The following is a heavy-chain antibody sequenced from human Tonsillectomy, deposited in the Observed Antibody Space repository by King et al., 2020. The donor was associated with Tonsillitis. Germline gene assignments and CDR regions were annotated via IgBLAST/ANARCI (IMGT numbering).Heavy chain of an antibody. CDR3: ARVALSMIVVVMPTDY. J-gene: IGHJ4*02. D-gene: IGHD3-22*01. CDR1: GYTFTSYG. CDR2: ISAYNGNT. V-gene: IGHV1-18*01. Sequence: QLVQSGAEVKKPGASVKVSCKASGYTFTSYGISWVRQAPGQGLEWMGWISAYNGNTNYDQKLQGRVTMTTDTSTSTAYMELRSLVSDDPAVYYCARVALSMIVVVMPTDYWGQGTLVTVSS.